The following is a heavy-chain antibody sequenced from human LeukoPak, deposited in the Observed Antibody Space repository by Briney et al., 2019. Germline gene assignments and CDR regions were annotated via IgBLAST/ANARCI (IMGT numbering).Heavy chain of an antibody. CDR3: ARVSCSDGSCDYYYYMDV. CDR2: IISIFGTA. Sequence: ASVTVSCKASGGTFSSYAISWVRQAPGQGLEWMGGIISIFGTANYAHKFQGRVTITTDESTSKAYMELSSLRSEDTAVYYCARVSCSDGSCDYYYYMDVWGKGTKVTVSS. V-gene: IGHV1-69*05. J-gene: IGHJ6*03. D-gene: IGHD2-15*01. CDR1: GGTFSSYA.